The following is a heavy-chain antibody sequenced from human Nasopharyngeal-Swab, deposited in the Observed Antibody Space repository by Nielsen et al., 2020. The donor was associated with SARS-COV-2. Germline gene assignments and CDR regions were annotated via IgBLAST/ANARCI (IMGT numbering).Heavy chain of an antibody. CDR1: GGSVSSSSYY. CDR3: ARRREVQLSPVSYMDV. V-gene: IGHV4-61*01. D-gene: IGHD5-18*01. J-gene: IGHJ6*03. CDR2: IYYSGST. Sequence: SETLSLTCIVSGGSVSSSSYYWSWIRQPPGKGLEWIGYIYYSGSTNYNPTLKSRVTISVDTSKNQFSLKLSSVTAADTAVYYCARRREVQLSPVSYMDVWGKGTTVTVSS.